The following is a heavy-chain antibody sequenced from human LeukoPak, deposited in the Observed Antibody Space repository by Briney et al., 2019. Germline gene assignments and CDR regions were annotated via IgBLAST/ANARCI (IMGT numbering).Heavy chain of an antibody. J-gene: IGHJ4*02. CDR3: ACAVRVGATERDY. V-gene: IGHV1-8*01. CDR2: MNPNSGNT. D-gene: IGHD1-26*01. Sequence: ASVKVSCKASGYTFTSYDINWVRQATGQGLEWMGWMNPNSGNTGYAQKFQGRVTMTRNTSISTAYMELSSLRSEDTAVYYCACAVRVGATERDYWGQGTLVTVSS. CDR1: GYTFTSYD.